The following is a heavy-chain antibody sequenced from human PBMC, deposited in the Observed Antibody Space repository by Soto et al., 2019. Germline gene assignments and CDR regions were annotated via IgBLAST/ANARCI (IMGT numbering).Heavy chain of an antibody. CDR2: MYNTGST. CDR1: AGSISAYY. V-gene: IGHV4-59*01. Sequence: PSETQSVTSPVSAGSISAYYASCIRHPPVKGLEWIGYMYNTGSTVYNPSFKSRVTISVDTSKNQFSLKLNSVTAADTAVYYCARERWGYCGNDCYPRYVWGQGTTVTVS. CDR3: ARERWGYCGNDCYPRYV. J-gene: IGHJ6*02. D-gene: IGHD2-21*02.